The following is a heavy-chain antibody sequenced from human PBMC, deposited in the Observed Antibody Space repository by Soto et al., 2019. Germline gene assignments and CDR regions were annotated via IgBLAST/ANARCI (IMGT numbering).Heavy chain of an antibody. CDR1: GFTFSSYA. D-gene: IGHD5-12*01. V-gene: IGHV3-23*01. CDR3: APGLRSAYGPFDY. Sequence: EVQLLESGGGLVQPGGSLRLSCAASGFTFSSYAMSWVRQAPGKGLEWVSGTSSSGSSTYYAASVKGRFTISRDNSKNTLYLQMHSLSAEDTAVYYCAPGLRSAYGPFDYWGQGTLVTVSS. J-gene: IGHJ4*02. CDR2: TSSSGSST.